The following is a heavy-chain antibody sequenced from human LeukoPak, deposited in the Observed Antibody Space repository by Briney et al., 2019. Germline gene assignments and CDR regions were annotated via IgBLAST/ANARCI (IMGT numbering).Heavy chain of an antibody. D-gene: IGHD6-13*01. Sequence: PSETLSLTCTVPGGSISSSSYYWSWIRQPAGKGLAWIGRIYNSGSTTYNPSLKSRVTISVDTSKNQFSLILSSVTATDTALYYCARGVTAAGHFDYWGQGTLVTVSS. V-gene: IGHV4-61*02. J-gene: IGHJ4*02. CDR1: GGSISSSSYY. CDR3: ARGVTAAGHFDY. CDR2: IYNSGST.